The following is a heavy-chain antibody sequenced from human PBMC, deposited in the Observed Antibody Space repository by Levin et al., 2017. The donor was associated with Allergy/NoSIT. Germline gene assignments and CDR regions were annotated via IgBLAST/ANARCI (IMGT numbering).Heavy chain of an antibody. Sequence: PGGSLRLSCAASGFTFSSYAMHWVRQAPGKGLEWVAVISYDGSNKYYADSVKGRFTISRDNSKNTLYLQMNSLRAEDTAVYYCARDLNPIQLWSQAFDYWGQGTLVTVSS. V-gene: IGHV3-30*04. CDR3: ARDLNPIQLWSQAFDY. CDR2: ISYDGSNK. D-gene: IGHD5-18*01. CDR1: GFTFSSYA. J-gene: IGHJ4*02.